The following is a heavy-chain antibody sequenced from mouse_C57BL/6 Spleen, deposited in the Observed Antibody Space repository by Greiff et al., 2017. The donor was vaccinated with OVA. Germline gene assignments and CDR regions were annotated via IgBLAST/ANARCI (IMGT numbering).Heavy chain of an antibody. CDR3: ARSDYGSSYEAMDY. V-gene: IGHV14-2*01. D-gene: IGHD1-1*01. CDR2: IDPEDGET. J-gene: IGHJ4*01. CDR1: GFNIKDYY. Sequence: VQLKQSGAELVKPGASVKLSCTASGFNIKDYYMHWVKQRTEQGLEWIGRIDPEDGETKYAPKFPGKATITADTSSNTAYLQLSSLTSEDTAVYYCARSDYGSSYEAMDYWGQGTSVTVSS.